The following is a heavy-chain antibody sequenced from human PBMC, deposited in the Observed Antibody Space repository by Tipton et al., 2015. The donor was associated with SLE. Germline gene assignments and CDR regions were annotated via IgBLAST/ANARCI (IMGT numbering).Heavy chain of an antibody. J-gene: IGHJ2*01. CDR1: GFTFSSYW. CDR2: INSDGSST. CDR3: AKESRPWYFDL. Sequence: SLRLSCAASGFTFSSYWMHWVRQAPGKGLEWVSRINSDGSSTSYADSVKGRFTISRDNAKNTLYLQMNSLRAEDTAVYYCAKESRPWYFDLWGRGTLVTVSS. V-gene: IGHV3-74*01.